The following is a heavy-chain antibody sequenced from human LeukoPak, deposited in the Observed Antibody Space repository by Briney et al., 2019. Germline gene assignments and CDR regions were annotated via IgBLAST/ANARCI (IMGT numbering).Heavy chain of an antibody. V-gene: IGHV4-34*01. Sequence: SETLSLTCTVSGGSISNYYWSWIRQPPGKGLEWIGEINHSGSTNYNPSLKSRVTISVDTSKNQFSLKLSSVTAADTAVYYCARGRKVHYDSSGYYYFDYWGQGTLVTVSS. CDR2: INHSGST. D-gene: IGHD3-22*01. CDR3: ARGRKVHYDSSGYYYFDY. CDR1: GGSISNYY. J-gene: IGHJ4*02.